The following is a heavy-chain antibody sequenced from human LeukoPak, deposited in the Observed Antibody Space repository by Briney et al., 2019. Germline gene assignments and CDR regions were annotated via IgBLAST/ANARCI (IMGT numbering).Heavy chain of an antibody. CDR3: AREELRYFEKTGFDS. CDR2: FNPNSGGS. J-gene: IGHJ5*01. CDR1: GYTFTDYY. D-gene: IGHD3-9*01. Sequence: ASVKVSCKASGYTFTDYYIQWVRQAPGQGLEWMGWFNPNSGGSDYAQKLQGRVTMTGDTSISSGYMELSRLISDDTAVYYCAREELRYFEKTGFDSWGQGTLVTVSS. V-gene: IGHV1-2*02.